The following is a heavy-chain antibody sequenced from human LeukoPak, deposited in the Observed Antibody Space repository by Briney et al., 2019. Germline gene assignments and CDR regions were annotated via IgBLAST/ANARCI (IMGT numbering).Heavy chain of an antibody. J-gene: IGHJ4*02. CDR2: IKEDGSQK. CDR3: LRDYQGY. V-gene: IGHV3-7*01. Sequence: TGGSLRLSCAASGFTFSSYWMSGVRQATGKGLEWVANIKEDGSQKYYVDSVKGRFTISRDNAKNSLYLQMNSLRAEDTALYYCLRDYQGYWGQGTLVTVSS. CDR1: GFTFSSYW. D-gene: IGHD6-13*01.